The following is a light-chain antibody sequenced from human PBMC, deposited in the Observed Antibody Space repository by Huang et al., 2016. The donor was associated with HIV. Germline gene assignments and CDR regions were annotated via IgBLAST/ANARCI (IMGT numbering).Light chain of an antibody. V-gene: IGKV1-9*01. CDR1: QGISNY. CDR3: QQLNSFPREYT. J-gene: IGKJ2*01. CDR2: AAS. Sequence: IQLTQSPSSLSASVGDRVTITCRASQGISNYLAWYQQKQGKAPKLLIFAASTLQSGGPSRFSGSGSGTDFTLTISSLQPEDFATYYCQQLNSFPREYTFGQGTKLEIK.